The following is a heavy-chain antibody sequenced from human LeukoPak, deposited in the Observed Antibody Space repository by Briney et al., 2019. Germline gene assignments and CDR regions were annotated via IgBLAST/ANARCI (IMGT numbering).Heavy chain of an antibody. Sequence: PSETLSLTCTVSGDSVTSGGFYWAWLRHPPGKGLEWIATVYYTGSTYYNPSLKSRATISIDTSKNHFSLKLRSVVAPDTAVYYCARHSGSGSLSRPFDPWGQGTLVTVSS. J-gene: IGHJ5*02. D-gene: IGHD3-10*01. CDR2: VYYTGST. V-gene: IGHV4-39*02. CDR3: ARHSGSGSLSRPFDP. CDR1: GDSVTSGGFY.